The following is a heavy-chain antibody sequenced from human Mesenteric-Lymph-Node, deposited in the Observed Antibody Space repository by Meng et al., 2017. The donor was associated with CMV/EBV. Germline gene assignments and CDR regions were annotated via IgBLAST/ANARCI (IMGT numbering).Heavy chain of an antibody. CDR1: GCTFTGYW. Sequence: KDSGCTFTGYWICWVRQAPGHGLGWMGRVDPGSGDINYAQKFQGRVTMTRDTSISTVYMELSRLTSDDTAVYYCARSLRGSGTENDYWGQGTLVTVSS. V-gene: IGHV1-2*06. J-gene: IGHJ4*02. CDR3: ARSLRGSGTENDY. CDR2: VDPGSGDI. D-gene: IGHD3-10*01.